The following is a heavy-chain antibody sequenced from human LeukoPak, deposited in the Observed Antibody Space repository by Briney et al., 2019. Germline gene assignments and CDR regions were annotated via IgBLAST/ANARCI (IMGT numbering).Heavy chain of an antibody. Sequence: GGSLRLSCAASGFTFSTYDMHWVRQAPGKGLEWVSVISYGGNTRFYGDSVRGRFTISRDNTKDTLYLQMDSLIPDDTAAYFCARQRLPFCSSASCSALYYWGQGALVTVSS. J-gene: IGHJ4*02. CDR3: ARQRLPFCSSASCSALYY. V-gene: IGHV3-30*03. CDR1: GFTFSTYD. CDR2: ISYGGNTR. D-gene: IGHD2-2*01.